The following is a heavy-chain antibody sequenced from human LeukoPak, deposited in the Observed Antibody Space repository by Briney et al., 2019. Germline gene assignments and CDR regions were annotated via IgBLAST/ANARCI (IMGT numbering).Heavy chain of an antibody. CDR3: ARAHTTGTTILDY. Sequence: GGSLRLSCAASGFTVSSNYMSWVRQGPGKGLEWVSVIYSGGSTYYADSVKGRFTISRDNSKNTLYLQMNSLRAEDTAVYYCARAHTTGTTILDYWGQGTLITVSS. J-gene: IGHJ4*02. V-gene: IGHV3-53*05. D-gene: IGHD1-1*01. CDR2: IYSGGST. CDR1: GFTVSSNY.